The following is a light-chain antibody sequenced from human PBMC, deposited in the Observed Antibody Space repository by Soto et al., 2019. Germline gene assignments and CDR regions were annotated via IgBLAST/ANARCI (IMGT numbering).Light chain of an antibody. Sequence: EIVLTQSPATLSLSPGERATLSCSASESVSGHLACYQQKVGQRPRLLIYDTSNRATDIPARFSGSGSGTDFTLTIASLQPEDFAVYFCQQRSNLPLTFGGGTKVEIK. CDR2: DTS. CDR1: ESVSGH. CDR3: QQRSNLPLT. V-gene: IGKV3-11*01. J-gene: IGKJ4*01.